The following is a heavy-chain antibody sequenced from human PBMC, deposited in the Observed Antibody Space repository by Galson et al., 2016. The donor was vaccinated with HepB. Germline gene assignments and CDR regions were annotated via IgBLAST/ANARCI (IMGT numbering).Heavy chain of an antibody. Sequence: TLSLTCTVSGGSISSGGYYWSWIRQHPGKGLEWIGYIYYTGSAYYNPSLKSRFTISVDTSKNQFSLKLNSVTAADTAIYYCANSGLGNQGAFDIWGQGTLVTVSS. V-gene: IGHV4-31*03. J-gene: IGHJ3*02. CDR2: IYYTGSA. CDR3: ANSGLGNQGAFDI. CDR1: GGSISSGGYY. D-gene: IGHD3-10*01.